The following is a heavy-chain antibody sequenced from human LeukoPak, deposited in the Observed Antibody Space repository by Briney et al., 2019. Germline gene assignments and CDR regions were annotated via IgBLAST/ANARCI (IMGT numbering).Heavy chain of an antibody. D-gene: IGHD1-26*01. Sequence: GASVKVSCKASGGTFSSYAISWVRQAPGQGLEWMGRIIPIFGTANYAQKFQGRVTITTDESTSTAYMGLSSLRSEDTAVYYCARGPLLPLDYWGQGTLVTVSS. CDR1: GGTFSSYA. CDR2: IIPIFGTA. V-gene: IGHV1-69*05. CDR3: ARGPLLPLDY. J-gene: IGHJ4*02.